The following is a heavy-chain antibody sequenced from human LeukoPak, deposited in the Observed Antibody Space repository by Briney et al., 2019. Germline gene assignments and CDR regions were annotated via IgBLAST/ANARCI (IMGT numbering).Heavy chain of an antibody. Sequence: GGSLRLSCAISGFTFSNYAMSWVRQAPGKGLEGVAAISRTGITSYYADSVRGRFITSRDSSKNTLFLQLNSLRVEDTALYYCAKDEWELIFDLWGQGTLVAVSS. D-gene: IGHD1-26*01. J-gene: IGHJ4*02. CDR2: ISRTGITS. CDR1: GFTFSNYA. V-gene: IGHV3-23*01. CDR3: AKDEWELIFDL.